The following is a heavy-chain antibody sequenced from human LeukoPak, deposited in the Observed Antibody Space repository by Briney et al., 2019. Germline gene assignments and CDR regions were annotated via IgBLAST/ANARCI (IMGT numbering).Heavy chain of an antibody. V-gene: IGHV1-69*01. CDR2: IIPIFGTA. CDR1: GGTFSSYA. J-gene: IGHJ6*03. D-gene: IGHD2-2*01. Sequence: SVKVSCKASGGTFSSYAISWVRQAPGQGLLWLGGIIPIFGTANYAQKFQGRVTITADESTSTAYMELSSLRSEDTAVYYCASCSTSCSYYYYYYMDVWGKGTTVTVSS. CDR3: ASCSTSCSYYYYYYMDV.